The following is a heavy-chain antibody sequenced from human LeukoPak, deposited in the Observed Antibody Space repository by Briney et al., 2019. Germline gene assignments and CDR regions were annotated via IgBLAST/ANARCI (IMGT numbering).Heavy chain of an antibody. D-gene: IGHD3-9*01. J-gene: IGHJ4*02. CDR3: ARDSSDVLTGYYHF. CDR1: GYTFNDYY. Sequence: GASVKVSCMTSGYTFNDYYLHWVRQAPGQGLEWMGWINPNSGRTNYPPKFQGRVTLTTDTSISTAYMELSSLISGDTGLYYCARDSSDVLTGYYHFWGQGTLVTVSS. CDR2: INPNSGRT. V-gene: IGHV1-2*02.